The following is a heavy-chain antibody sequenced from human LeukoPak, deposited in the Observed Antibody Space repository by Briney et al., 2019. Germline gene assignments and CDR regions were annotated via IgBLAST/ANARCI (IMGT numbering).Heavy chain of an antibody. CDR3: ARGAPVRDSYCSSTSCYRDYFDY. V-gene: IGHV4-34*01. J-gene: IGHJ4*02. Sequence: SETLSLTCAVYGGSFSGYYWSWIRQPPGKGLEWIGEINHSGSTNYNPSLKSRVTISVDTSKNQFSLKLSSVTAADTAVYYCARGAPVRDSYCSSTSCYRDYFDYWGQGTLVTVSS. CDR1: GGSFSGYY. D-gene: IGHD2-2*02. CDR2: INHSGST.